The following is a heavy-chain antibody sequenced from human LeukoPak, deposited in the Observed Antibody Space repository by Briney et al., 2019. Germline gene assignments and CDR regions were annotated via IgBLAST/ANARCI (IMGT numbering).Heavy chain of an antibody. J-gene: IGHJ6*03. CDR1: GFTFSSYW. V-gene: IGHV3-7*03. D-gene: IGHD6-19*01. CDR3: LTRSLVAVSGNSYMDV. Sequence: GGSLRLSCVASGFTFSSYWMSWVRQAPGKGLEWVANMKQDGSEKYYVDSVKGRFTVSRDNAKNSLYLQMNSLRTEDTAVYYCLTRSLVAVSGNSYMDVWGKGTTVSVSS. CDR2: MKQDGSEK.